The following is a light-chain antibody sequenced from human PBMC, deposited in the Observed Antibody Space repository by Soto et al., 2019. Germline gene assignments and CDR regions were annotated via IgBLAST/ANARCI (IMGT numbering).Light chain of an antibody. CDR1: PSILYSSNNKNY. Sequence: DIVMTQSPDSLAVSLGERATINCKSSPSILYSSNNKNYLAWYQQKPGQPPKLLFYWASTRESGVPDRFSGSGSGTDFTLTISSLQAEDVAVYYCQQYYSTPWTFGRGTRVEIK. J-gene: IGKJ1*01. CDR2: WAS. CDR3: QQYYSTPWT. V-gene: IGKV4-1*01.